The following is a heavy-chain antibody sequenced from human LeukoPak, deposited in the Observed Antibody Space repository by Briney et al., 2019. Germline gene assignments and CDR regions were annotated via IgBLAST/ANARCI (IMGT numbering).Heavy chain of an antibody. CDR1: GFTFSSYS. Sequence: GGSLRLSCAASGFTFSSYSMNWVRQAPGKGLEWVSSISSSSSYIYYADSGKGRFTIARDNAKKSLYLQMTSLRAEDTAVYYCASPYNSRWYELCYWGQGTLVTVSS. D-gene: IGHD6-13*01. V-gene: IGHV3-21*01. J-gene: IGHJ4*02. CDR3: ASPYNSRWYELCY. CDR2: ISSSSSYI.